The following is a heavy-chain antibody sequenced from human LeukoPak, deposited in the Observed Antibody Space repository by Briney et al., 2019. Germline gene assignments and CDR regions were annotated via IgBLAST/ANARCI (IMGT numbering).Heavy chain of an antibody. Sequence: GGSLRLSCAASGFTFDHYAMHWVRQAPGKGLEWLSIISWNSGYIGYADSVKGRFTISRDNAKKSLDLQMNSLRAEDTDVYYCAKVRGTYSSGYFFDYWGQGTLVTVSS. CDR2: ISWNSGYI. D-gene: IGHD6-19*01. V-gene: IGHV3-9*01. CDR3: AKVRGTYSSGYFFDY. J-gene: IGHJ4*02. CDR1: GFTFDHYA.